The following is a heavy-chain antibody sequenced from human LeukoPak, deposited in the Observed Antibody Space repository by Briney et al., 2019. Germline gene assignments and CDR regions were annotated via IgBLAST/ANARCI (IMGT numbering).Heavy chain of an antibody. D-gene: IGHD1-26*01. V-gene: IGHV4-59*01. Sequence: SETLSLTCTVSGGSISSYYWSWTRQPPGKGLEWIGYIYHSGSTNYNPSLKSRATISVDTSKNQFSLKLSSVTAADTAVYYCARAPSGSYPYYFDYWGQGTLVTVSS. CDR2: IYHSGST. J-gene: IGHJ4*02. CDR3: ARAPSGSYPYYFDY. CDR1: GGSISSYY.